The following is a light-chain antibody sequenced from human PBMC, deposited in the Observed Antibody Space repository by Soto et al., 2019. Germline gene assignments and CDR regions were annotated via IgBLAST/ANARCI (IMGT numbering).Light chain of an antibody. CDR2: YDD. J-gene: IGLJ3*02. CDR1: SSNIGSNA. Sequence: QSEVTQPTSVSGAPRQRVTISCSGGSSNIGSNAVNWYQQFPGKAPKLLIYYDDLLPSGVSDRFSGSKSGTSASLAISGLQSDDEADYYCAAWDDRLNGVVFGGGTKLTVL. V-gene: IGLV1-36*01. CDR3: AAWDDRLNGVV.